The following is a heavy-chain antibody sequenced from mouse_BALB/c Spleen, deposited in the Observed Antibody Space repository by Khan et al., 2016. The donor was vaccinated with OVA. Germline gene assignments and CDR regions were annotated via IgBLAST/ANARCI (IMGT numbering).Heavy chain of an antibody. CDR1: GYTFTNYG. CDR2: INTYTGEP. Sequence: QIQLVQSGPELKKPGETVKISCKASGYTFTNYGMNWVKQAPGKGLKWMGWINTYTGEPTYPDDFTGRFAFSLETSDSTAYLQYNNLKNEDMHPFFCAIVASYWYFDVWGAGTTVTVSS. J-gene: IGHJ1*01. CDR3: AIVASYWYFDV. D-gene: IGHD1-3*01. V-gene: IGHV9-1*02.